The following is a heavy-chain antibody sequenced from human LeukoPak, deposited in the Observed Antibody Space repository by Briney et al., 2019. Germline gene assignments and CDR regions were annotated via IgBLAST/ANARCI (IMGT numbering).Heavy chain of an antibody. CDR1: GGSISSSSYY. V-gene: IGHV4-39*01. CDR3: ARHTGSYYYYYMDV. D-gene: IGHD3-10*01. CDR2: IYYSGST. Sequence: SETLSLTCTVSGGSISSSSYYWGWIRQPPGKGLEWIGSIYYSGSTYYNPSLKSRVTISVDTSKNQFSLKLSSVTAADTAVYYCARHTGSYYYYYMDVWGKGTTVTISS. J-gene: IGHJ6*03.